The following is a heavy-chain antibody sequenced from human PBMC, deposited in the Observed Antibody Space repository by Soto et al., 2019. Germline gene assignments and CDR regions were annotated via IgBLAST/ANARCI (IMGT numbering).Heavy chain of an antibody. CDR2: LTRTGTT. Sequence: GGSLRLSCVASGFSFSDYSMPWVRQAPGRGLEWVSTLTRTGTTFYADSVKGRFTISRDNSKNTLSLQMYNLRAEDTARYYCAKRATTVPTPGNYFDCWGQGTPVTVSS. CDR3: AKRATTVPTPGNYFDC. J-gene: IGHJ4*02. V-gene: IGHV3-23*01. CDR1: GFSFSDYS. D-gene: IGHD2-15*01.